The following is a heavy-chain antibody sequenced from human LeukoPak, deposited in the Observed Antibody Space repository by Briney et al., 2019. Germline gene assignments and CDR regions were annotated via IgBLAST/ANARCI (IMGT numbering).Heavy chain of an antibody. CDR2: INHSGST. D-gene: IGHD2-8*02. CDR1: GGSFSGYY. Sequence: PETLSLTCAVYGGSFSGYYWSWIRQPPGKGLEWIGEINHSGSTNYNPSLKSRVTISVDTSKNQFSLKLSSVTAADTAVYYCARKGWWYNWFDPWGQGTLVTVSS. CDR3: ARKGWWYNWFDP. V-gene: IGHV4-34*01. J-gene: IGHJ5*02.